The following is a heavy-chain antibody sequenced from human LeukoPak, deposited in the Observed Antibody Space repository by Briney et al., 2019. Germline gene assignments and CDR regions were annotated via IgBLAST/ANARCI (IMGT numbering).Heavy chain of an antibody. D-gene: IGHD3-22*01. V-gene: IGHV1-18*01. CDR2: ISAYNGNT. CDR1: GYTFSTYP. J-gene: IGHJ4*02. CDR3: ARAVYYYDSSGYCWAFDY. Sequence: ASVKVSCKASGYTFSTYPMNWVRQAPGQGLEWMGWISAYNGNTNYAQKLQGRVTMTTDTSTSTAYMELRSLRSDDTAVYYCARAVYYYDSSGYCWAFDYWGQGTLVTVSS.